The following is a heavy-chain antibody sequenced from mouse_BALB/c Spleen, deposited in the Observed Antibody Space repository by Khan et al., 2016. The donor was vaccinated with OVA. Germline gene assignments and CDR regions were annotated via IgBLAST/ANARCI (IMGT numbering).Heavy chain of an antibody. J-gene: IGHJ1*01. CDR1: GFTFSSYT. CDR3: TRVYYGSSYDWYFDV. D-gene: IGHD1-1*01. V-gene: IGHV5-6-4*01. CDR2: ISSGGSYT. Sequence: DVKLVESGGGLVKPGGSLKLSCAASGFTFSSYTMSWVRQTPEKRLEWVATISSGGSYTYYPDSVKGRFPISRDNAKNTLYLQMSSLKSEDTAMYYCTRVYYGSSYDWYFDVWGAGTMVTVSS.